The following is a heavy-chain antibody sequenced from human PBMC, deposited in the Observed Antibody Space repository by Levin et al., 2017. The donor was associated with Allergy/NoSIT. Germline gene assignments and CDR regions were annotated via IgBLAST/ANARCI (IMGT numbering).Heavy chain of an antibody. Sequence: GESLKISCKASGYSFTGYYIHWVRQAPGEGLEWMGWIDPNRGGTDYAQKFQGRVTMTRDTSITTAYIDLSSLRSDDTAVYYCASAPSLYYGMDVWGQGTTVTVSS. CDR3: ASAPSLYYGMDV. J-gene: IGHJ6*02. CDR2: IDPNRGGT. V-gene: IGHV1-2*02. CDR1: GYSFTGYY.